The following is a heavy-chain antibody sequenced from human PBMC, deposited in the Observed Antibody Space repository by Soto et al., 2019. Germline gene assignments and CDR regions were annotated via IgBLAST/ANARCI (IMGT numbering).Heavy chain of an antibody. CDR2: IRPYNGKT. Sequence: ASVKVSCKASGYTFTSYGISWVRQAPGQGLEWMGGIRPYNGKTNYAQKLQGRVTMTTDTSTRTAYMELSRLKSDDTAVYYCARQFDYDTSGYYYAYRGQGNQVTAS. V-gene: IGHV1-18*01. CDR3: ARQFDYDTSGYYYAY. CDR1: GYTFTSYG. D-gene: IGHD3-22*01. J-gene: IGHJ4*02.